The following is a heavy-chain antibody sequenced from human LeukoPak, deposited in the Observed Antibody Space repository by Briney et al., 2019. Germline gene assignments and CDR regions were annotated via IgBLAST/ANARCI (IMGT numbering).Heavy chain of an antibody. CDR2: IYSGGST. D-gene: IGHD5-18*01. CDR3: ARATGYSIGYNYYYGLDV. Sequence: AGGSLRLSCAASGFTVSSNYMSWVRQAPGKGLEWVSVIYSGGSTYYADSVKGRFTISGDNSKNTMYLQMNSLRAEDTAMYYCARATGYSIGYNYYYGLDVWGQGTTVTVSS. J-gene: IGHJ6*02. CDR1: GFTVSSNY. V-gene: IGHV3-66*01.